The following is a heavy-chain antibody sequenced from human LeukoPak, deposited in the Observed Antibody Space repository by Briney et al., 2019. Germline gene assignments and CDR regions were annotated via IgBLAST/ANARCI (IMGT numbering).Heavy chain of an antibody. CDR2: IYYSGST. J-gene: IGHJ4*02. V-gene: IGHV4-30-4*02. CDR3: ALLMDYGDYTVDY. CDR1: GGSISSGDYY. Sequence: PSETLSLTCTVSGGSISSGDYYWSWIRQPPGKGLEWIGYIYYSGSTYYNPSLKSRVTISVDTSKNQFSLKLSSVTAADTAVYYCALLMDYGDYTVDYWGQGTLVTVSS. D-gene: IGHD4-17*01.